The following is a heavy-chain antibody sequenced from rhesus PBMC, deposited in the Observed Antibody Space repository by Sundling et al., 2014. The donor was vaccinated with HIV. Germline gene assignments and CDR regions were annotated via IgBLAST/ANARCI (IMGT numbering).Heavy chain of an antibody. Sequence: QVQLLQSGADVKKPGASVRLSCKPSGYTFTTYSLIWLRQAPGQGLEWMAWINPRNGNAGHAQKFQGRITLTRDTSTNTAYMELSSLRSEDTAVYFCARGTWNDGSVFDYWGQGVLVTVSS. CDR1: GYTFTTYS. CDR3: ARGTWNDGSVFDY. D-gene: IGHD1-38*01. V-gene: IGHV1-200*01. J-gene: IGHJ4*01. CDR2: INPRNGNA.